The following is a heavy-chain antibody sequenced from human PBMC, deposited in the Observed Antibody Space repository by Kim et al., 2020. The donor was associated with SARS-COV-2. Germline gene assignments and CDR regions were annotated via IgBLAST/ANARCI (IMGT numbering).Heavy chain of an antibody. Sequence: ASVKVSCKASGYTFTSYAMNWVRQAPGQGLEWMGWINTNTGNPTYAQGFTGRFVFSLDTSVSTAYLQISSLKAEDTAVYYCARDQRLSTIFGVVIVGPDYFDCWGQGTLVTVSS. D-gene: IGHD3-3*01. V-gene: IGHV7-4-1*02. CDR3: ARDQRLSTIFGVVIVGPDYFDC. CDR1: GYTFTSYA. J-gene: IGHJ4*02. CDR2: INTNTGNP.